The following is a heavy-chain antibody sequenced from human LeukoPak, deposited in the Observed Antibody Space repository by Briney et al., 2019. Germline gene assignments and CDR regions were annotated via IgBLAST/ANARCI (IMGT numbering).Heavy chain of an antibody. CDR1: GVSISSYY. CDR3: ARHDYDSSDYYYWFDY. V-gene: IGHV4-59*08. CDR2: FSYSGGT. J-gene: IGHJ4*02. D-gene: IGHD3-22*01. Sequence: SETLSLTCTVSGVSISSYYWSWIRQPPGKGLEWVGYFSYSGGTNYNPSLKSRVTISVDTSKNQFSLKLSSVTAADTAVYFCARHDYDSSDYYYWFDYWGQGTLVTVSS.